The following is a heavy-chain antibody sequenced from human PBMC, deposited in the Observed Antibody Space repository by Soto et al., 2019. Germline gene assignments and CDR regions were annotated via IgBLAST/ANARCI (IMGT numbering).Heavy chain of an antibody. CDR1: GFDFTDYW. CDR3: ARQSVAGTGNFQH. Sequence: PGESLKISCRGSGFDFTDYWIAWVRQMPAKGLEWMGIIFSGDSDTRYSPSFQGQVTISADKSISTAYLQWSSLKASDTAMYYCARQSVAGTGNFQHWGQGTLVTVSS. J-gene: IGHJ1*01. CDR2: IFSGDSDT. V-gene: IGHV5-51*01. D-gene: IGHD6-19*01.